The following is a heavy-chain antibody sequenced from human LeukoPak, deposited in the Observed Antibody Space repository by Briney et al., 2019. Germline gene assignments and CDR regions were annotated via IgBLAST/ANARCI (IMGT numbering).Heavy chain of an antibody. J-gene: IGHJ4*02. CDR1: GFTFSTFG. V-gene: IGHV3-48*04. D-gene: IGHD3-10*01. CDR3: ARGYYVSGNKYYFDY. Sequence: QPGGSLRLSCAASGFTFSTFGMNWVRQAPGKGLEWVSYISRSSNTVYYADSVKGRFTISRDNAKNSLYLQMNSLRVEDTAVYYCARGYYVSGNKYYFDYWGQGTLVTVSS. CDR2: ISRSSNTV.